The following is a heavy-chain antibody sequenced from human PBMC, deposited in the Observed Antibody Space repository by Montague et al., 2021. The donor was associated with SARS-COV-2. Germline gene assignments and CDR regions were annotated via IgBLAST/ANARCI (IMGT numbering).Heavy chain of an antibody. CDR2: ISSSGGI. CDR3: ARQYIGYNRRFDY. D-gene: IGHD5-24*01. J-gene: IGHJ4*02. CDR1: GSISGYY. Sequence: SETLSLTCTVSGSISGYYWTWIRQSAGKGLEWIGRISSSGGIDYXASLKSRVTMSLDTSKIQLSLKLSSVTAADTAVYYCARQYIGYNRRFDYWGQGALVTV. V-gene: IGHV4-4*07.